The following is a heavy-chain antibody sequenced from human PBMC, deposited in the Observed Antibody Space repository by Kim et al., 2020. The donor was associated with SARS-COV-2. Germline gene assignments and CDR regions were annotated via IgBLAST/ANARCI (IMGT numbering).Heavy chain of an antibody. CDR2: INSDGSST. Sequence: GGSLRLSCAASGFTFSSYWMHWVRQAPGKGLVWVSRINSDGSSTSYADSVKGRFTISRDNAKNTLYLQMNSLRAEDTAVYYCARDWDYGGNYLEGYYYYGMDVWGQGTTVTVSS. V-gene: IGHV3-74*01. CDR3: ARDWDYGGNYLEGYYYYGMDV. J-gene: IGHJ6*02. D-gene: IGHD4-17*01. CDR1: GFTFSSYW.